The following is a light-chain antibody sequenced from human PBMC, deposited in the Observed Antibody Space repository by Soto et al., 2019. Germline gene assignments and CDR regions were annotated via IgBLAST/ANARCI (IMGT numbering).Light chain of an antibody. Sequence: DIQMTQSPSSISASVGDRVTITCRASQPISSWLAWYQQVPGQAPYLLIYPASTLQSGVPSRFSGSGSGTDFTLTINSLQPEDYATYYCQQSYNIQALTFGGGTKVDIK. CDR3: QQSYNIQALT. CDR2: PAS. J-gene: IGKJ4*01. CDR1: QPISSW. V-gene: IGKV1-12*01.